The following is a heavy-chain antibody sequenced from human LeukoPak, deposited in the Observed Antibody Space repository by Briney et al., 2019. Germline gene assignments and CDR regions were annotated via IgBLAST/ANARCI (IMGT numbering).Heavy chain of an antibody. V-gene: IGHV3-7*01. CDR3: ARDAYDDASES. J-gene: IGHJ5*02. CDR2: LRPDGRDK. D-gene: IGHD3-3*01. CDR1: GSTFSYYW. Sequence: GGSLRLSCAASGSTFSYYWMTWVRQAPGKGLEWVANLRPDGRDKYYADSVKGRFTISRDNAKNSLYLQMNGLRADDTAIYYCARDAYDDASESWGQGTLVTVSS.